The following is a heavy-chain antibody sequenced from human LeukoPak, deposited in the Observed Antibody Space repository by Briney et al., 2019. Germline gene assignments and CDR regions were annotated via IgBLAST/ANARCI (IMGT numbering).Heavy chain of an antibody. Sequence: GGSLRLSCAASGFTYSSYGMSWVRQAPGKGPEWVSGISASGGSTYYADSVKGRFTMSRDNSKNTLYLQMNSLRSEDTAVYYCAKDLGLQVGASPFDYWGQGTQVTVSS. CDR2: ISASGGST. CDR1: GFTYSSYG. D-gene: IGHD1-26*01. V-gene: IGHV3-23*01. CDR3: AKDLGLQVGASPFDY. J-gene: IGHJ4*02.